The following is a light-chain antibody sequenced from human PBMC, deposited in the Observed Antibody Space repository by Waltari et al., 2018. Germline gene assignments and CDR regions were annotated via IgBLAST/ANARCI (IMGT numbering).Light chain of an antibody. CDR1: SSDVGASDY. CDR2: DFN. V-gene: IGLV2-14*03. J-gene: IGLJ2*01. Sequence: QSALTQPASVSGSPGQSIAISCTGTSSDVGASDYVTWYQQRPGKAPKLIIFDFNYRPAGVSNRFSSSKSGNTASLTISGLQPEDEADYYCSSYLSTNTEVFGGGTKVTVL. CDR3: SSYLSTNTEV.